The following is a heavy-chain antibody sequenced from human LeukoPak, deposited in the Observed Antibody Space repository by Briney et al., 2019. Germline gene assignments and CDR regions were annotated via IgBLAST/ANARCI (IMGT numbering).Heavy chain of an antibody. Sequence: GGSLRLSCVASGFTFRSYAMNWVRQAPGKGLEWVSTLSGGGGGTYYADSVKGRFTISRDNSKNTLYLQMKSLRAEDTAVYFCAKSDAYDTTYYFDCCGQGTLVTVSS. V-gene: IGHV3-23*01. D-gene: IGHD3-22*01. CDR3: AKSDAYDTTYYFDC. CDR1: GFTFRSYA. J-gene: IGHJ4*02. CDR2: LSGGGGGT.